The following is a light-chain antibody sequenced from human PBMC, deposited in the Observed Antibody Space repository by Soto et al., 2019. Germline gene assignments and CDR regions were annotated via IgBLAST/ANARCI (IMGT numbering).Light chain of an antibody. CDR3: QQYDTSPPYT. V-gene: IGKV3-20*01. CDR2: GAS. J-gene: IGKJ2*01. Sequence: EIVLTQSPGTLSLSPGERATLSCRASQSVSSTSLAWYQQKPGQAPRLLIYGASRRATGIPDRFSGSGSGTDFTLTISRLEPEDFAVYYCQQYDTSPPYTFGQGTKVDIK. CDR1: QSVSSTS.